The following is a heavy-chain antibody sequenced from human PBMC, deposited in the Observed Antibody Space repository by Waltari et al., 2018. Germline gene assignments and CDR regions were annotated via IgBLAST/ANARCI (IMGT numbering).Heavy chain of an antibody. CDR2: INAGNSNT. Sequence: QVQLVQSGAEVKKPGASVKVSCKASGYTFPRNALPWVRQAPGQRLEWMGWINAGNSNTKYSQNCQGRVTITTDTSASTAYMELSSLRSEDTAVYYCARQVGSSWFYWGQGTLVTVAS. V-gene: IGHV1-3*01. J-gene: IGHJ4*02. CDR1: GYTFPRNA. D-gene: IGHD6-13*01. CDR3: ARQVGSSWFY.